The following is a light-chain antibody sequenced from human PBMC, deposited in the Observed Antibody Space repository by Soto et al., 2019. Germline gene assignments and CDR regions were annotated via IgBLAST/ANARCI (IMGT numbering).Light chain of an antibody. J-gene: IGKJ2*01. V-gene: IGKV3-20*01. CDR3: QQYSSSPPVYT. CDR2: GAS. CDR1: RSVSSSY. Sequence: EIVLTQSPGTPSLSPGERATLSCRASRSVSSSYLAWYQQKPGQAPRLLIYGASFRATGIPDRFSGSASGTDFTLTISRLEPEDFAVYYCQQYSSSPPVYTFGQGTKLEI.